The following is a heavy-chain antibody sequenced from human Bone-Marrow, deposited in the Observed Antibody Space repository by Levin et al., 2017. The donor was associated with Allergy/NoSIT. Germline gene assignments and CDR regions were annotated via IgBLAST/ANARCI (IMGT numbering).Heavy chain of an antibody. CDR1: GFTFSRYT. CDR2: ISFDGDSK. Sequence: GGSLRLSCAASGFTFSRYTMHWVRQAPGKGLEWVSLISFDGDSKYFADSVKGRFAISRDNSKNTLYLQRNSLKTEDTAVYYCAGKESSVAGLPHYYYGMDVWGQGTTVTVSS. D-gene: IGHD6-19*01. CDR3: AGKESSVAGLPHYYYGMDV. J-gene: IGHJ6*02. V-gene: IGHV3-30*09.